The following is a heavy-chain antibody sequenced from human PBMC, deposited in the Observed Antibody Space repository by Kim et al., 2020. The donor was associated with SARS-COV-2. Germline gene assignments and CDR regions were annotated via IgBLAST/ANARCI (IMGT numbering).Heavy chain of an antibody. V-gene: IGHV4-59*08. J-gene: IGHJ2*01. CDR1: GGSIGSYY. CDR3: ARRLYYYDGSGYRWYYFDL. CDR2: ISNSGST. D-gene: IGHD3-22*01. Sequence: SETLSLICTVSGGSIGSYYWSWVRQPPGKGLEWIAYISNSGSTNQNPSLKSRVTVSVDTSKNQLSLKLSSVTAADTAVYYCARRLYYYDGSGYRWYYFDLWGRGTLVTVSS.